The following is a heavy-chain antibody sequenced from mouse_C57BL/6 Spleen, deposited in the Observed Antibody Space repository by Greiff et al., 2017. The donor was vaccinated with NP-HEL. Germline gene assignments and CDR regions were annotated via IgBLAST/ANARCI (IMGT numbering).Heavy chain of an antibody. CDR3: ARGYYGSSLLDY. CDR1: GYSITSGYY. D-gene: IGHD1-1*01. Sequence: ESGPGLVKPSQSLSLTCSVTGYSITSGYYWNWIRQFPGNKLEWMGYISYDGSNNYNPSLKNRISITRDTSKNQFFLKLNSVTTEDTATYYCARGYYGSSLLDYWGQGTTLTVSS. J-gene: IGHJ2*01. CDR2: ISYDGSN. V-gene: IGHV3-6*01.